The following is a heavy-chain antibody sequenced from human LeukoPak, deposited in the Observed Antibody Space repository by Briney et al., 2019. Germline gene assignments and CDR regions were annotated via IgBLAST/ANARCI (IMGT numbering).Heavy chain of an antibody. CDR2: IYTSGRT. CDR1: GGSISSGSYY. CDR3: ARAPRLAVAGTHFDY. V-gene: IGHV4-61*02. D-gene: IGHD6-19*01. Sequence: SQTLSLTRTVSGGSISSGSYYWSWVRQPAGKGLEWIGRIYTSGRTNYNPSLKSRVTISVDTSKNQFSLKLSPLTAADTAVYYCARAPRLAVAGTHFDYWGQGTLVTVSS. J-gene: IGHJ4*02.